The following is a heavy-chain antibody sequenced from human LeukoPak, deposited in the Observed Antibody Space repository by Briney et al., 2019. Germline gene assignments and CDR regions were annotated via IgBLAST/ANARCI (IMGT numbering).Heavy chain of an antibody. Sequence: GGSLRLSCAASGFTFDDHGVSWVRQAPGEGLEWVSGINWNGDSTGYADSVKGRFTISRDNAKNSLYLQMNSLRAEDTALYHCTRGNVAAATAILYFGYWGQGTLVTVSS. CDR3: TRGNVAAATAILYFGY. V-gene: IGHV3-20*01. J-gene: IGHJ4*02. D-gene: IGHD6-13*01. CDR2: INWNGDST. CDR1: GFTFDDHG.